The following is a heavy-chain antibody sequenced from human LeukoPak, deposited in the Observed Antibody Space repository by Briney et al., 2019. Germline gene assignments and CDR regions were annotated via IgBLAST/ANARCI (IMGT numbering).Heavy chain of an antibody. V-gene: IGHV4-4*07. J-gene: IGHJ6*03. CDR3: ARERDGVVVVPAATLYYYYYMDV. D-gene: IGHD2-2*01. Sequence: PSETLSLTCTVSGGSISSYYWSWIRQPAGKGLEWIGRIYTSGSTNYNPSPNSRVTMSVDTSKNQFSLKLSSVTAADTAVYYCARERDGVVVVPAATLYYYYYMDVWGKGTTVTVSS. CDR1: GGSISSYY. CDR2: IYTSGST.